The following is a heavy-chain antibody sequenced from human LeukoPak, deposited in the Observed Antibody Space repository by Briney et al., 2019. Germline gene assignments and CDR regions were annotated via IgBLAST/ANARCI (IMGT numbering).Heavy chain of an antibody. CDR3: ARDLDGAFDI. J-gene: IGHJ3*02. Sequence: GGSLRLYCAASGFTISSNYMSWVRQAPGKGLEWVSVIYSGGSTYYADSVKSRFTISRDNSKNTLYLQMNSLRAEDTAVYYCARDLDGAFDIWGQGTMVTVSS. CDR2: IYSGGST. V-gene: IGHV3-66*02. CDR1: GFTISSNY.